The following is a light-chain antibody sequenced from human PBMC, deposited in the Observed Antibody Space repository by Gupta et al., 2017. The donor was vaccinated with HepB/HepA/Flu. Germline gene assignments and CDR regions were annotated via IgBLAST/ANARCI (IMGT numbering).Light chain of an antibody. CDR3: AAWDDSLSAWV. CDR1: SSNIGIYY. J-gene: IGLJ3*02. Sequence: QSVLTQPPSASGTPGQSVTISCSGSSSNIGIYYVYWYQQLPGTAPKLLIYRHNQRPSGVPDRFSGSKSGTSASLAISGLRSEDEADYYCAAWDDSLSAWVFGGGTQVTVL. V-gene: IGLV1-47*01. CDR2: RHN.